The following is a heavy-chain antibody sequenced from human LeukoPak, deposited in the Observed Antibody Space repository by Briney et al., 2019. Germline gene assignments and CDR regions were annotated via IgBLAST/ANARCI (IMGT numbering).Heavy chain of an antibody. Sequence: QPGGSLRLSCAASGFTFSSYAMHWVRQAPGKGLEWVAVISYDGSNKYYADSVKGRFTISRDNSKNTLYLQMNSLRAEDTAVYYCAKDSDYWYFDYWGQGTLVTVSS. D-gene: IGHD2-8*02. J-gene: IGHJ4*02. CDR2: ISYDGSNK. V-gene: IGHV3-30-3*01. CDR1: GFTFSSYA. CDR3: AKDSDYWYFDY.